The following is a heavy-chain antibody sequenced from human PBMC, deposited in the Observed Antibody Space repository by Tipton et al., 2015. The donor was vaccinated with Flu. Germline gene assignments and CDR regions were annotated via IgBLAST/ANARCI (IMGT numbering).Heavy chain of an antibody. Sequence: TLSLTCTVSGDSMSSYYWNWIRQPAGKGLEWIGRIYASGSTTYNPSLKSRVTMSVDTSKNQFSLKLRSVTAADTAVYYCASTSNYGRRIEPDFDSWGQGTLVTVSS. CDR3: ASTSNYGRRIEPDFDS. V-gene: IGHV4-4*07. CDR2: IYASGST. CDR1: GDSMSSYY. J-gene: IGHJ4*02. D-gene: IGHD4-11*01.